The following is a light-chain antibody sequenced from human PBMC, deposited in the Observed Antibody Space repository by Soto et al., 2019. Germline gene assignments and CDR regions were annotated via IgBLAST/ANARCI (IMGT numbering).Light chain of an antibody. J-gene: IGKJ2*01. Sequence: DIQMTQSPPFLSASVGDRISITCQASQDISIHLRWYQRKAGQAPKLLIYDASNLETGVPSRFSGSGSGTDFTFTISKLQPEDVATYYCQQYDDLPYTFGQGTKLEI. CDR1: QDISIH. CDR2: DAS. CDR3: QQYDDLPYT. V-gene: IGKV1-33*01.